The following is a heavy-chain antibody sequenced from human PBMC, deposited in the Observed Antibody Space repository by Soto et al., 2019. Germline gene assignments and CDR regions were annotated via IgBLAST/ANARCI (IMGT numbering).Heavy chain of an antibody. CDR1: GFTFSSYA. J-gene: IGHJ4*02. D-gene: IGHD3-10*01. V-gene: IGHV3-64D*08. Sequence: GGSLRLSCSASGFTFSSYAMHWVRQAPGKGLEYVSAISSNGGSTYYADSVKGRFTISRDNSKNTLYLQMSSLRAEDTAVYYCVKDYYGSGSYSDYWGQGTLVTVSS. CDR3: VKDYYGSGSYSDY. CDR2: ISSNGGST.